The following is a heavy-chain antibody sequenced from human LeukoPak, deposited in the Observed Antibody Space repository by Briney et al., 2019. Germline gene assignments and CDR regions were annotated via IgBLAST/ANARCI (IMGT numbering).Heavy chain of an antibody. V-gene: IGHV3-74*01. CDR1: GFSFSNYW. J-gene: IGHJ4*02. CDR3: AKGAPTGRHRKYFDY. CDR2: INSDATTT. D-gene: IGHD1-26*01. Sequence: GGSLRLSCAASGFSFSNYWMHWVRQAPGEGLVWVSRINSDATTTSYADSVKGRFTISRDNAKNTLYLQMDTLRAEDTAVYYCAKGAPTGRHRKYFDYWGQGTLVTVSS.